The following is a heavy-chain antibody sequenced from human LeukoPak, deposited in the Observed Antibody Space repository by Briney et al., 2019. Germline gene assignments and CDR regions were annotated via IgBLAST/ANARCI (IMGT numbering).Heavy chain of an antibody. D-gene: IGHD1-14*01. J-gene: IGHJ3*01. CDR3: DHFRGGDAFDV. CDR2: IYYGGST. V-gene: IGHV4-39*01. CDR1: GDSISRSNYF. Sequence: SETLSLTCTVSGDSISRSNYFWGWIRQPPGKGLEWIGNIYYGGSTYYNASLKSRVTISVDMSKNQFSLKLSFVTAADTAVYYCDHFRGGDAFDVWGQGTMVTVSS.